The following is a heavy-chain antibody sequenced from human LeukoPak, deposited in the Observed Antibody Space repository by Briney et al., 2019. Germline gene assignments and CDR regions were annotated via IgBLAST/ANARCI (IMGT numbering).Heavy chain of an antibody. J-gene: IGHJ4*02. D-gene: IGHD1-20*01. CDR1: GGSISSYY. V-gene: IGHV4-59*01. CDR3: ARGPSNWNDIVDY. Sequence: SETLSLTCTVSGGSISSYYWSWIRQPPGKGLEWIGYIYYSGSTNYNPSLKSRVTISVDTSKNQFSLQLSSVTAADTAVYYCARGPSNWNDIVDYWGQGTLVTVSS. CDR2: IYYSGST.